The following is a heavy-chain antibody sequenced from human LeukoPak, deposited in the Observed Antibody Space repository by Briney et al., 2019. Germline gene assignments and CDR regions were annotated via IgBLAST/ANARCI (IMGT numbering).Heavy chain of an antibody. V-gene: IGHV3-23*01. D-gene: IGHD3-16*02. CDR2: ISGSGGST. Sequence: HPGGSLRLSCAASGFTVSSYAMSWVRQTPGKGLEWVSAISGSGGSTYYADSVKGRFTISRDNSKNTLYLQMNSLRAEDTAVYYCAKGKFTFGGVIVQPFDYWGQGTLVTVSS. J-gene: IGHJ4*02. CDR3: AKGKFTFGGVIVQPFDY. CDR1: GFTVSSYA.